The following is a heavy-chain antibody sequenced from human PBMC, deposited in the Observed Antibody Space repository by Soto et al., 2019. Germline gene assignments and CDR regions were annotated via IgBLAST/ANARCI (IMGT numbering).Heavy chain of an antibody. CDR1: GGSISSYY. CDR2: IYYSGST. D-gene: IGHD2-2*01. Sequence: SETLSLTCTVSGGSISSYYWSWIRQPPGKGLEWIGYIYYSGSTYYNPSLQSRLTISVDTSNNQFSLTLSSVTAADTAVYYCAKLAGYCSGNSCYGHYAMDVWGQGTTVTVSS. CDR3: AKLAGYCSGNSCYGHYAMDV. J-gene: IGHJ6*02. V-gene: IGHV4-59*08.